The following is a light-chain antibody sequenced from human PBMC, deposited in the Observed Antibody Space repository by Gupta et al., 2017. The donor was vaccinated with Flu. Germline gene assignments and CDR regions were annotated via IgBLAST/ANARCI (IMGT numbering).Light chain of an antibody. V-gene: IGLV1-44*01. CDR2: AND. CDR1: NSNIGRKT. J-gene: IGLJ3*02. CDR3: AASDDTFNGWV. Sequence: SVLAQAPPASGTPGQRVTISCSGSNSNIGRKTVTWYQQLPGTSPKLLIYANDQRPSGVPDRFSGFKSGTSASLVISGLQAEDVADYYCAASDDTFNGWVFGGGTKLTVL.